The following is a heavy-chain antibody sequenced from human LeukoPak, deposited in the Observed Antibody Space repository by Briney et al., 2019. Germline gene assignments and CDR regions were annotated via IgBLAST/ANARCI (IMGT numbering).Heavy chain of an antibody. D-gene: IGHD3-22*01. CDR2: ISSSSSYI. J-gene: IGHJ3*02. CDR1: GFTFSSYS. CDR3: ARDSDYYDSSGYPDAFDI. V-gene: IGHV3-21*01. Sequence: GGSLRLSCAASGFTFSSYSMNWVRQAPGKELEWVSSISSSSSYIYYADSVKGRFTISRDNAKNSLYLQMNSLRAEDTAVYYCARDSDYYDSSGYPDAFDIWGQGTMVTVSS.